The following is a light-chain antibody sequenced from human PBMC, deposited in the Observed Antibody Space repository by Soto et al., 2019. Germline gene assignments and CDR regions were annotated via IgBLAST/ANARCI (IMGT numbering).Light chain of an antibody. CDR3: AAWDDSLNGRV. CDR2: DVS. CDR1: SSDVGGYNY. J-gene: IGLJ1*01. V-gene: IGLV2-11*01. Sequence: QSVLTQPRSVSGSPGQSVTISCTGTSSDVGGYNYVSWYQQHPGKAPKLMIYDVSKRPSGVPDRFSGSKSGTSASLAISGLQSEDEADYYCAAWDDSLNGRVFGTWPQVTVL.